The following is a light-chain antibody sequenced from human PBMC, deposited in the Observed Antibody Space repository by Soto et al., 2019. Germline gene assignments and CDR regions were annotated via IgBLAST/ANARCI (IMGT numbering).Light chain of an antibody. CDR3: QQYNSYSPT. J-gene: IGKJ1*01. CDR2: KAS. Sequence: DIQMTQSPSTLSSSVGDIFTITCRASQSISTWLAWYQQEPGKAPKLLIHKASSLQSGVPSRFSGSGSGTDFTLTISSLHPDDFATYYCQQYNSYSPTFGQGTKVDIK. CDR1: QSISTW. V-gene: IGKV1-5*03.